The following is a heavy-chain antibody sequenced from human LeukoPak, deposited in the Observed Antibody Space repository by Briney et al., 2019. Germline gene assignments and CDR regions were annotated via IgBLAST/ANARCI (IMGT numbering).Heavy chain of an antibody. CDR3: ARSPTYWGGTYYYYYYMDV. Sequence: GGSLRLSCAASGFTFSSYAMSWVRQAPGKGLEWVSAISGSGGSTYYADSVKGRFTISRDNAKNSLYLQMNSLRAEDTAVYYCARSPTYWGGTYYYYYYMDVWGKGTTVTVSS. V-gene: IGHV3-23*01. CDR1: GFTFSSYA. D-gene: IGHD3-16*01. CDR2: ISGSGGST. J-gene: IGHJ6*03.